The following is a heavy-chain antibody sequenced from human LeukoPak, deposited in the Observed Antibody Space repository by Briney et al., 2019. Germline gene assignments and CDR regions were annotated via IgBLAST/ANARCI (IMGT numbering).Heavy chain of an antibody. D-gene: IGHD6-25*01. CDR3: ARFAAGGSYYYYMDV. J-gene: IGHJ6*03. Sequence: GGSLRLSCAASGFNFGIYGMHWVRQAPGKGLEWVAVMWDDGTNEYYVESVRGRFTISRDNGKRTLYLQMNSLRVEDTAVYYCARFAAGGSYYYYMDVWGKGTTVTVSS. CDR2: MWDDGTNE. CDR1: GFNFGIYG. V-gene: IGHV3-33*01.